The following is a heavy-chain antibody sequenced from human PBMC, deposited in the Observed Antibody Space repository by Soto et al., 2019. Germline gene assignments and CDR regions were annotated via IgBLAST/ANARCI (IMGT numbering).Heavy chain of an antibody. CDR3: ARDYYYDSSGYYYYYGMDV. V-gene: IGHV1-18*04. CDR1: GYTFTSYG. D-gene: IGHD3-22*01. J-gene: IGHJ6*04. CDR2: ISAYNGNT. Sequence: ASVKVSCKASGYTFTSYGISWVRQAPGQGLEWMGWISAYNGNTNYAQKLQGRVTMTTDTSTSTAYMELRSLRSDDTAMYYCARDYYYDSSGYYYYYGMDVRCEGTTVTVSS.